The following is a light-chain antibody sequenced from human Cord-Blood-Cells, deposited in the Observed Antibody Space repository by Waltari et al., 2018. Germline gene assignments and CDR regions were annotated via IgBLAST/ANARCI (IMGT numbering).Light chain of an antibody. CDR1: QGISSY. CDR2: AAS. CDR3: QQLNSYPCT. Sequence: DIQLTQSPSFLSASVGDRVTITCRASQGISSYLAWYQQKPGKAPKLLIYAASTLQSGVPSRFSSSGSGTEFTLTISSLQPEDFATYYCQQLNSYPCTFGPGTKVDIK. V-gene: IGKV1-9*01. J-gene: IGKJ3*01.